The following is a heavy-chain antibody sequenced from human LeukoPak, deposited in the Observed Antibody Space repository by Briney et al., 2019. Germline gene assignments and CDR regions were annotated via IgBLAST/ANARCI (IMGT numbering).Heavy chain of an antibody. CDR3: ARDPGSGSYYKPNFDY. D-gene: IGHD3-10*01. CDR1: GFTFSSYS. CDR2: ISSSSSYI. V-gene: IGHV3-21*01. Sequence: PGGSLRLSCAASGFTFSSYSMNWVRQAPGKGLEWVSSISSSSSYIYYTDSVKGRFTISRDNAKNSLYLQMNSLRAEGTAVYYCARDPGSGSYYKPNFDYWGQGTLVTVSS. J-gene: IGHJ4*02.